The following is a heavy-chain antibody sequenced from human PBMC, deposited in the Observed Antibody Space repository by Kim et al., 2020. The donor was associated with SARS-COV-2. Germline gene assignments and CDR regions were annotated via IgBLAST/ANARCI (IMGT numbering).Heavy chain of an antibody. CDR3: ARGNDCSSTSCPYYFDY. Sequence: GGSLRLSCAASGFTFSSYAMHWVRQAPGKGLEWVAVISYDGSNKYYADSVKGRFTISRDNSKNTLYLQMNSLRAEDTAVYYCARGNDCSSTSCPYYFDY. D-gene: IGHD2-2*01. V-gene: IGHV3-30*04. CDR2: ISYDGSNK. J-gene: IGHJ4*01. CDR1: GFTFSSYA.